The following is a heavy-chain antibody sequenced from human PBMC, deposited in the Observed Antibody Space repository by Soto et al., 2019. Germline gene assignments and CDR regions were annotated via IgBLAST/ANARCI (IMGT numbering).Heavy chain of an antibody. CDR3: ARAAVEYYFDY. D-gene: IGHD6-13*01. V-gene: IGHV3-30-3*01. CDR1: GFTFSSYA. J-gene: IGHJ4*02. Sequence: GGSLRLSCAASGFTFSSYAMHWVRQALGKGLEWVAVISYDGSNKYYADSVKGRFTISRDNSKNTLYLQMNSLRAEDTAVYYCARAAVEYYFDYWGQGTLVTVSS. CDR2: ISYDGSNK.